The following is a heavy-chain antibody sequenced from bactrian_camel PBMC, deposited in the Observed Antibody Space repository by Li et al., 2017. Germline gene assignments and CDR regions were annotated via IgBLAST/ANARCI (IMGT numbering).Heavy chain of an antibody. Sequence: HVQLVESGGGSVQAGGSLRLSCVGSGYTTGYTYNSYCMAWFRQGSGKGREVVATIYTADGSLYIDDSVEGRFTISEDNAKNTPYLQMNSLKPEDTAMYYCASDSRRNGVKSPAGLCVHNHRGQGTQVTVS. CDR1: GYTTGYTYNSYC. CDR2: IYTADGSL. D-gene: IGHD5*01. CDR3: ASDSRRNGVKSPAGLCVHNH. J-gene: IGHJ4*01. V-gene: IGHV3S1*01.